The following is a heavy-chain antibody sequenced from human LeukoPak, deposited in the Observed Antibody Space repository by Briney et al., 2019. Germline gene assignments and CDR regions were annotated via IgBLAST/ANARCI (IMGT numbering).Heavy chain of an antibody. D-gene: IGHD5-24*01. V-gene: IGHV3-7*03. CDR3: VTMASNVFHY. CDR2: IKPDGTEK. Sequence: GGSLRLSCAASGFPFNHYWMSWIRQAPGKGLEWVANIKPDGTEKYYRDSLKGRFNISNDNAKKSVYLQMNSLRVEDTAVYYCVTMASNVFHYWGQGTLVTVSS. J-gene: IGHJ4*02. CDR1: GFPFNHYW.